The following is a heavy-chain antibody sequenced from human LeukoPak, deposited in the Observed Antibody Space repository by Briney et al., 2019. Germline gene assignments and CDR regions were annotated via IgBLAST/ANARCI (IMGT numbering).Heavy chain of an antibody. J-gene: IGHJ6*03. CDR2: ISSSSSTI. D-gene: IGHD3-10*01. CDR3: ARGSIRGDYYYYYMDV. V-gene: IGHV3-48*01. Sequence: PGGSLRLSCAASGFTFSSYSMNWVRQAPGKGLEWVSYISSSSSTIYYADSVKGRFTISRDNAKNSLYLQMNSLRAEDTAVYYCARGSIRGDYYYYYMDVWGKGTTVTVSS. CDR1: GFTFSSYS.